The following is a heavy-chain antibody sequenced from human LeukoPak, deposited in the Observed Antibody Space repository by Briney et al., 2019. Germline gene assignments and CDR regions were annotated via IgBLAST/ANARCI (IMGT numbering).Heavy chain of an antibody. CDR2: ISSNGGST. V-gene: IGHV3-64D*09. CDR1: GFTFSSYA. CDR3: VINYYGSGSYYRRLDY. J-gene: IGHJ4*02. Sequence: PGGSLRLSCSGSGFTFSSYAMHWVRQAPGKGLEYVSAISSNGGSTYYADSVKGRFTISRDNSKNTLYLQMSSLRAEDTAVYYCVINYYGSGSYYRRLDYWGQGTLVTVSS. D-gene: IGHD3-10*01.